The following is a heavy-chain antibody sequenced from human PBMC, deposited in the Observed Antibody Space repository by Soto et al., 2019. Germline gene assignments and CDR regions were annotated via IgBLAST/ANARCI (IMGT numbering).Heavy chain of an antibody. D-gene: IGHD5-18*01. V-gene: IGHV4-4*02. Sequence: PSETLSLTCAVSGASVSSGDWWTWVRQSPGKGPECIGEIFHSGATNYNPSLKSRVDISMDKSKNQFSLRLTFVTAADTAVYYCARGYGTARRWFDFWGQGTLVTVSS. CDR1: GASVSSGDW. CDR3: ARGYGTARRWFDF. CDR2: IFHSGAT. J-gene: IGHJ5*01.